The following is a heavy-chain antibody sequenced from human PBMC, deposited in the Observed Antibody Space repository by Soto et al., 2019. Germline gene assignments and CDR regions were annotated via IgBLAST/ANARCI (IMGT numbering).Heavy chain of an antibody. Sequence: QVQLVQSGAEVKKPGASVKVSCKASGYTFTTHGISWVRQVPGQGLEWMGWVRGDNGHTNYAQSPQGRVTMTTDTSTHTAYMELRSLRSDDTAVYYCARDLGYCRSGTCYREWFDPWGQGTLVTVSS. D-gene: IGHD2-15*01. CDR3: ARDLGYCRSGTCYREWFDP. J-gene: IGHJ5*02. CDR1: GYTFTTHG. V-gene: IGHV1-18*01. CDR2: VRGDNGHT.